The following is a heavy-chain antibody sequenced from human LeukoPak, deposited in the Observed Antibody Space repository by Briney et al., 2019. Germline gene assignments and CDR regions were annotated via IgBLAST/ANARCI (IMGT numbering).Heavy chain of an antibody. Sequence: SETLSLTCTVSGGSISTFYWNWIRQSPGKGLEWIGYISVGGANNYNPSLKSRVSISVDTSKNQFSLRLSSVTAADTALYYCARGFPLYSGTYSDTFDIWGRGTMVTVSS. CDR3: ARGFPLYSGTYSDTFDI. V-gene: IGHV4-59*01. J-gene: IGHJ3*02. CDR2: ISVGGAN. D-gene: IGHD1-26*01. CDR1: GGSISTFY.